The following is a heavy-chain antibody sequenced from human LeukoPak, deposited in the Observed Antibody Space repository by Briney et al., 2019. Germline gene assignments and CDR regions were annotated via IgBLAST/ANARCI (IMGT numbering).Heavy chain of an antibody. D-gene: IGHD3-22*01. V-gene: IGHV4-39*01. CDR2: MYYSGST. J-gene: IGHJ6*03. CDR1: GGSLSSTSYY. CDR3: ARHSPDYHDSSGYRYYYYYMDV. Sequence: SETLSLTCTVSGGSLSSTSYYWGWIRQPPGKGLEWIGTMYYSGSTYYNPSLKSRVTISVDRSKNQFSLKVSSVTAADTAVYYCARHSPDYHDSSGYRYYYYYMDVWGKGTTVTVSS.